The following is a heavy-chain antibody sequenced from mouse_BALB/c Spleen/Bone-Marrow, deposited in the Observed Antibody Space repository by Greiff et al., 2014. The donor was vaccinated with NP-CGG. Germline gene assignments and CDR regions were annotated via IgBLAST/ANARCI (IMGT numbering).Heavy chain of an antibody. Sequence: QVQLQQSGAELVRPGTSVKISCKASGYPFPNYWLGWLKQRPGHGLEWIGGIYPGGVSSNCNETFKGKAPLTAATSSSSAYRQRSSLTEECVSFFVGTTWGPYYIAYWGQGTTLTVSS. CDR3: TTWGPYYIAY. D-gene: IGHD2-12*01. CDR1: GYPFPNYW. V-gene: IGHV1-63*02. CDR2: IYPGGVSS. J-gene: IGHJ2*01.